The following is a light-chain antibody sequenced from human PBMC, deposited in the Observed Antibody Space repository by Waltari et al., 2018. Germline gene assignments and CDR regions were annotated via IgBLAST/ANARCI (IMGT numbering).Light chain of an antibody. Sequence: QSVLTQPPSVSGAPGQRVTISCPGTSSNNRAGFAVHWYQQLPGTAPKLLIYGNNNRPSGVPDRFSGSKSGTSASLAITGLQAEDEADYYCQSYGSDWVFGGGTKLTVL. J-gene: IGLJ3*02. V-gene: IGLV1-40*01. CDR2: GNN. CDR1: SSNNRAGFA. CDR3: QSYGSDWV.